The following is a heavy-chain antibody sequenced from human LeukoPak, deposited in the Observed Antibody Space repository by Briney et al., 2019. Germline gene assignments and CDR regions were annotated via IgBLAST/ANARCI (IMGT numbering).Heavy chain of an antibody. D-gene: IGHD2-2*02. V-gene: IGHV3-23*01. CDR3: AKDQVVPAAIYWFDP. J-gene: IGHJ5*02. CDR2: IVGSGGST. CDR1: GFTFSSYA. Sequence: GGSLRLSCAASGFTFSSYAMSWVRQAPGKGLEWVSSIVGSGGSTYYADSVKGRFAISRDNSKNTLYLQMNSLRAEDTAVYYCAKDQVVPAAIYWFDPWGQGTLVTVSS.